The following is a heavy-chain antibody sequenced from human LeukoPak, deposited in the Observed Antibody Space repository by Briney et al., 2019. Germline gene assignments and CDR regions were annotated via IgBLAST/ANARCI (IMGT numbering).Heavy chain of an antibody. CDR3: ARQRGLQLWFIDF. CDR2: IYPGDSDA. J-gene: IGHJ4*02. D-gene: IGHD5-18*01. Sequence: GESLKISCKGSGYTFTTYWIAWVRQMPGKGLEWMGIIYPGDSDARYSPSFHGQVTISVDESISTAYLRWSSLKASDTAMYYCARQRGLQLWFIDFWGQGTLVTVSS. CDR1: GYTFTTYW. V-gene: IGHV5-51*01.